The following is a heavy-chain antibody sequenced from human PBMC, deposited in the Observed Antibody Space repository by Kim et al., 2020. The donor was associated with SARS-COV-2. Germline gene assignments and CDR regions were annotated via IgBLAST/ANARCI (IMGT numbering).Heavy chain of an antibody. J-gene: IGHJ6*02. CDR1: GFTFSSYA. D-gene: IGHD2-21*01. Sequence: GGSLRLSCAASGFTFSSYAMHWVRQAPGKGLEWVAVISYDGSNKYYADSVKGRFTISRDNSKNTLYLQMNSLRAEDTAVYYCARVGSRVAMYKGMDVWGQGTTVTVSS. CDR3: ARVGSRVAMYKGMDV. CDR2: ISYDGSNK. V-gene: IGHV3-30*04.